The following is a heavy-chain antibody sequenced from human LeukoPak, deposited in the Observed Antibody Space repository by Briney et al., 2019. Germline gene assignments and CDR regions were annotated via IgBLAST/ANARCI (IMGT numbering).Heavy chain of an antibody. V-gene: IGHV3-30*02. J-gene: IGHJ4*02. Sequence: GGSLRLSCAASGFTFSSYGMHWVRQTPGKGLEWVAFIRYDGTNKHYADSVKGRFTISRDNSKNTLYLQMNSLRPEDTAVYYCAREDYDILTGYYRHFDDWGQGTPVTVSS. CDR3: AREDYDILTGYYRHFDD. D-gene: IGHD3-9*01. CDR2: IRYDGTNK. CDR1: GFTFSSYG.